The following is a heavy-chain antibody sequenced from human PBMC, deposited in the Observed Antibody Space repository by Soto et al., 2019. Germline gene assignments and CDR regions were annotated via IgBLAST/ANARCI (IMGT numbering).Heavy chain of an antibody. CDR3: ATGLDIVATTPDY. Sequence: GASVKVSCKVSGYTITELSMHWARQAPGKGLEWMGGFDPEDGETIYAQKFQGRVTMTEDTSTDTAYMELSSLRSEDTAVYYCATGLDIVATTPDYWGQGTLVTVSS. V-gene: IGHV1-24*01. J-gene: IGHJ4*02. D-gene: IGHD5-12*01. CDR2: FDPEDGET. CDR1: GYTITELS.